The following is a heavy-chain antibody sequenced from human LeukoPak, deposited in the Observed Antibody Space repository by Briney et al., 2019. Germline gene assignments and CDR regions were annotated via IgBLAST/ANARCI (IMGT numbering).Heavy chain of an antibody. CDR1: GYTFTGYY. Sequence: ASVKVSCKASGYTFTGYYMHWVRQAPGQGLEWMGIINPSGGSTSYAQKFQGRVTMTRDTSTSTVSMELSSLRSEDTAMYYCAKDAGWLQLDFWGQGALVTVSS. J-gene: IGHJ4*02. V-gene: IGHV1-46*01. CDR2: INPSGGST. D-gene: IGHD5-24*01. CDR3: AKDAGWLQLDF.